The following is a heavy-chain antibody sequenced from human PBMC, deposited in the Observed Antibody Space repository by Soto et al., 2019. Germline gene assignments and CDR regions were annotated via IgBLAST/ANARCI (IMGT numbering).Heavy chain of an antibody. J-gene: IGHJ4*02. Sequence: EVQLVESGGGLVQPGGSLRLSCAASGFTVSSNYMSWVRQAPGKGLEWVSVIYSGGSTYYADSVKGRFTISRDNSKNTLYLQMNSLRAEDTAVYYCARGGAVGYCSSTSCYSFDYWGQGTLVTVSS. CDR3: ARGGAVGYCSSTSCYSFDY. CDR2: IYSGGST. CDR1: GFTVSSNY. V-gene: IGHV3-66*01. D-gene: IGHD2-2*01.